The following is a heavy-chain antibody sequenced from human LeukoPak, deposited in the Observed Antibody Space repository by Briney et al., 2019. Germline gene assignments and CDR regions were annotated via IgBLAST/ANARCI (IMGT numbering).Heavy chain of an antibody. Sequence: ASVKVSCKASGYTFTSHGISWVRQAPGQGLEWMGWISAYNGNTNYAQKLQGRVTMTTDTSTSTAYMELRSLRSDDTAVYYCARDRLVAVVHYYYYGMDVWGQGTTVTVSS. J-gene: IGHJ6*02. CDR1: GYTFTSHG. D-gene: IGHD6-19*01. V-gene: IGHV1-18*01. CDR2: ISAYNGNT. CDR3: ARDRLVAVVHYYYYGMDV.